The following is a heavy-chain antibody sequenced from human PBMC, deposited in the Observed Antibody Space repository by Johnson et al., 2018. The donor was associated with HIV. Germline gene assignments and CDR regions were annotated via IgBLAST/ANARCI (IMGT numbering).Heavy chain of an antibody. CDR1: RLPFSTFG. CDR2: LRDYGSSK. D-gene: IGHD3-3*01. V-gene: IGHV3-30*02. Sequence: QVLLVEFGGGVVQPGGSLRLSCAASRLPFSTFGMHWVRRSPGKWLEWVAFLRDYGSSKYYGDPVNGRFTISRDNSKNTLFLQLNGLRPEDTAVYYCARGQGFWAFDIWGQGTMVTVSS. CDR3: ARGQGFWAFDI. J-gene: IGHJ3*02.